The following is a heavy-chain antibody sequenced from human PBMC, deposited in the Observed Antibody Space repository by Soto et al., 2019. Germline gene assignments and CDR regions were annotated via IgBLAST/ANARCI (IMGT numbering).Heavy chain of an antibody. J-gene: IGHJ5*02. CDR1: GYTFTSYG. D-gene: IGHD3-22*01. Sequence: ASVKVSCKASGYTFTSYGISWVRQAPGQGLEWMGWISAYNGNTNYAQKLQGRVTMTTDTSTSTAYMELRSLRSDDTAVYYCARDTPTYYYDSSGGGNWFDPWGQGTMVT. CDR3: ARDTPTYYYDSSGGGNWFDP. CDR2: ISAYNGNT. V-gene: IGHV1-18*04.